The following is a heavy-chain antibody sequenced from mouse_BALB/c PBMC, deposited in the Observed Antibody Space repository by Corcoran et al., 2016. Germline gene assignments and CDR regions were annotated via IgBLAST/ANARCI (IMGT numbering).Heavy chain of an antibody. J-gene: IGHJ4*01. CDR2: IWWDDDK. V-gene: IGHV8-8*01. CDR1: GFSLSTSGMG. D-gene: IGHD2-1*01. CDR3: ARIYYGNYYAMDY. Sequence: QVTLKESGPGILQPSQTLSLTCSFSGFSLSTSGMGVGWIRQPSGKGLEWLAHIWWDDDKRYNPALKSRLTISKDTSSNQVFLKVASVDTADTATYYCARIYYGNYYAMDYWGQGTSVTVSS.